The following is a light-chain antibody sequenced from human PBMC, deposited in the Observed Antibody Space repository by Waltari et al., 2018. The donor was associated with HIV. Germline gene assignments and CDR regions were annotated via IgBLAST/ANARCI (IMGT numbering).Light chain of an antibody. Sequence: QSALTQPASVSGSPGQSITISCTGTNSDIGKYNLVSWYQQPPSRVPKVLIFEVTTRPSGISHRFSGSKSDNTASLTISGLQAEDEADYYCSSYATGNTYVFGTGTSVTVL. J-gene: IGLJ1*01. CDR2: EVT. V-gene: IGLV2-23*02. CDR1: NSDIGKYNL. CDR3: SSYATGNTYV.